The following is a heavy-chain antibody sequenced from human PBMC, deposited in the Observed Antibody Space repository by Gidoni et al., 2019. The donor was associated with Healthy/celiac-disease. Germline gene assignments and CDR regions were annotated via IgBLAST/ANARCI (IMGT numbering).Heavy chain of an antibody. V-gene: IGHV4-39*01. CDR3: ARQGPTIVLMVLLDVGWFDP. Sequence: QLQLQESGPGLVTPSETLSLTCTVSGGSISSSSSYWGWIRQPPGKGLEWIGSIYYSGSTYYNPSLKSRVTISVDTSKNQFSLKLSSVTAADTAVYYCARQGPTIVLMVLLDVGWFDPWGQGTLVTVSS. CDR2: IYYSGST. CDR1: GGSISSSSSY. D-gene: IGHD2-8*01. J-gene: IGHJ5*02.